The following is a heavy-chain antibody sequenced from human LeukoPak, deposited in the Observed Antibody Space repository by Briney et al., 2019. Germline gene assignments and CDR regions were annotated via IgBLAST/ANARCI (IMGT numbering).Heavy chain of an antibody. V-gene: IGHV3-23*01. Sequence: GGSLRLSRAASGFTFSSYGMSWVRQAPGKGLEWVSAISVSGGSTYYADSVKGRFAISRDNSKNTLYLQVNSLRAEDTALYYCAKDLGYCSGGSCLFDYWGQGTLVTVSS. CDR2: ISVSGGST. CDR3: AKDLGYCSGGSCLFDY. CDR1: GFTFSSYG. J-gene: IGHJ4*02. D-gene: IGHD2-15*01.